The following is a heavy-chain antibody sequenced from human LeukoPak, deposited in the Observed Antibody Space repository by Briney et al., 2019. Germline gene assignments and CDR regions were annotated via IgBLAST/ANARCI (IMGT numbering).Heavy chain of an antibody. Sequence: PSETLSLTCTVSGGSISSGGYYWSWIRQHPGKGLEWIGYIYYSGSTYYNPSLKSRVTISVDTSKNQFSLKLSSVTAADTAVYYCARELGGIVWGSYRRYFDYWGQGTLVTVSS. J-gene: IGHJ4*02. CDR2: IYYSGST. V-gene: IGHV4-31*03. D-gene: IGHD3-16*02. CDR1: GGSISSGGYY. CDR3: ARELGGIVWGSYRRYFDY.